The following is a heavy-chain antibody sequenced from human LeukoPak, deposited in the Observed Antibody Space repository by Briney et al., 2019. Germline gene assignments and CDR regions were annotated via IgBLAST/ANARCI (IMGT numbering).Heavy chain of an antibody. J-gene: IGHJ4*02. Sequence: GGSLRLSCAASGFTFSSYWIHWVRQAPGKGLVWVSHINSDGSSATYADSVKGRFTISRDNAKNSLYLQMNSLRDEDTAVYYCARETPEYDWGQGTLVTVSS. CDR1: GFTFSSYW. V-gene: IGHV3-74*01. CDR2: INSDGSSA. D-gene: IGHD6-6*01. CDR3: ARETPEYD.